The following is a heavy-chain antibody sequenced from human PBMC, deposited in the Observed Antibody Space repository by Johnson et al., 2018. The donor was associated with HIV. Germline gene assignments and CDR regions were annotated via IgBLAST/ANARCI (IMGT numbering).Heavy chain of an antibody. CDR3: AKALRIFGSGVKEAFDI. V-gene: IGHV3-30*04. J-gene: IGHJ3*02. D-gene: IGHD3-10*01. CDR2: IKQDGGEK. CDR1: GFTFSSYA. Sequence: VQLVESGGGVVQPGRSLRLSCAASGFTFSSYAMHWVRQATGKGLEWVANIKQDGGEKYYADSVKGRFTISRDNSKNTLYLQMNSLRAEDTADYYCAKALRIFGSGVKEAFDIWGQGTMVTVSS.